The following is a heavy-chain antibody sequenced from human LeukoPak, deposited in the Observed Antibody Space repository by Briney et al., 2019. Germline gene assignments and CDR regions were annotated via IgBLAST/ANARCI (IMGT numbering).Heavy chain of an antibody. CDR1: GFTFRSHG. Sequence: GGSLRLSCAASGFTFRSHGMHWVRQTPGKGLEWVAVIWYDGSNKYYAVSVKARFTISRDNSKNTLYLQMNSLRAEDTAVYYCVRDIAARRIDYWGQGTLVTVSS. D-gene: IGHD6-6*01. CDR3: VRDIAARRIDY. CDR2: IWYDGSNK. J-gene: IGHJ4*02. V-gene: IGHV3-33*01.